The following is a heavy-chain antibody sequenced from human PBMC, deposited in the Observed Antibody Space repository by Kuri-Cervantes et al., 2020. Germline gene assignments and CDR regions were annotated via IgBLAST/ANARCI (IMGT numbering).Heavy chain of an antibody. Sequence: GESLKISCAASGFTFSSYWMSWVRQAPGKGLEWVANIKQDGSEKYYVDSVKGRFTISRDNAKNSLYLQMNSLRAEDTAVYYCAKDPETGFSSGWYSYYFDYWGQGTLVTVSS. CDR3: AKDPETGFSSGWYSYYFDY. D-gene: IGHD6-19*01. V-gene: IGHV3-7*01. CDR2: IKQDGSEK. J-gene: IGHJ4*02. CDR1: GFTFSSYW.